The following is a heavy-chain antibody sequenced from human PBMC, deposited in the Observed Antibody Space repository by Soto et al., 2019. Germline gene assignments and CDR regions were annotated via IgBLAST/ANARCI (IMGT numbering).Heavy chain of an antibody. V-gene: IGHV4-4*02. Sequence: SETLSLTCAVSGGSISSSNWWSWVRQPPGKGLEWIGEIYHSGSTNYNPSLKSRVTISVDKSKNQFSLKLSSVTAADTAVYYCAKIVKLGYCSSTSCFEYNWFDPWGQGTLVTV. CDR3: AKIVKLGYCSSTSCFEYNWFDP. CDR2: IYHSGST. CDR1: GGSISSSNW. D-gene: IGHD2-2*01. J-gene: IGHJ5*02.